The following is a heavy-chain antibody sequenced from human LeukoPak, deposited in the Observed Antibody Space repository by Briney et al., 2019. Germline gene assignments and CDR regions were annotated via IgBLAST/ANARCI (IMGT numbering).Heavy chain of an antibody. V-gene: IGHV3-30*02. Sequence: GGSLRLSCAASGFTFNIYAMNWVRQAPGKGLEWVAFIRYDGSNKYYADSVKGRFTISRDNAKNSLYLQMNSLRAEDTAVYYCARDKRSDYGDYDYYYYYYMDVWGKGTTVTVSS. CDR1: GFTFNIYA. CDR2: IRYDGSNK. J-gene: IGHJ6*03. CDR3: ARDKRSDYGDYDYYYYYYMDV. D-gene: IGHD4-17*01.